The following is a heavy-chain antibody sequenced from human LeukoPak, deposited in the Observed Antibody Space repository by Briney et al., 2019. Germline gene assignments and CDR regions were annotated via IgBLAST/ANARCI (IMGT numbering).Heavy chain of an antibody. V-gene: IGHV3-53*01. CDR1: GFTVSSNY. J-gene: IGHJ4*02. CDR2: IYSGGST. CDR3: ANQVIAAAGTFDY. Sequence: GGSLRLSCAASGFTVSSNYMSWVRQAPGKGLEWVSVIYSGGSTYYADSVKGRFTISRDNSKNTLYLQMNSLRAEDTAVYYCANQVIAAAGTFDYWGQGTLVTVSS. D-gene: IGHD6-13*01.